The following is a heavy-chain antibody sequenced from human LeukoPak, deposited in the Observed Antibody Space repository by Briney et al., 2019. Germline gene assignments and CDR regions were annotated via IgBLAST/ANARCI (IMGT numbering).Heavy chain of an antibody. CDR3: AKDGMDV. CDR2: IRWNCGSI. Sequence: GGSLRLSCAASGLNFDDYAMHWVRQAPGKGLELVGGIRWNCGSIGYADFVKGRFTISRDNAKNSLYLQMNSLRAEDTALYYCAKDGMDVWGQGTTVTVSS. J-gene: IGHJ6*02. V-gene: IGHV3-9*01. CDR1: GLNFDDYA.